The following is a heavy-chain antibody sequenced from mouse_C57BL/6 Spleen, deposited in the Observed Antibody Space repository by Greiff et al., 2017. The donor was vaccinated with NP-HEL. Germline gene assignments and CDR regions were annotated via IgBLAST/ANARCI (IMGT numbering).Heavy chain of an antibody. V-gene: IGHV3-6*01. J-gene: IGHJ2*01. CDR2: ISYDGSN. CDR1: GYSITSGYY. CDR3: ARDPYGYDGHYFDY. D-gene: IGHD2-2*01. Sequence: EVKLQESGPGLVKPSQSLSLTCSVTGYSITSGYYWNWIRQFPGNKLEWLGYISYDGSNNYNPSLKNRISITSNTSKNQFFLKLNSVTTEDTATYYCARDPYGYDGHYFDYWGQGTTLTVSS.